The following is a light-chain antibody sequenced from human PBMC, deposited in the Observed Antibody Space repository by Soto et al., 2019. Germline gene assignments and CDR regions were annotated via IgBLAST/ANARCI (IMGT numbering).Light chain of an antibody. CDR2: YTS. CDR3: QQRSNWL. CDR1: QGDGSS. Sequence: EIVLTQSPATLSLSPGERATLSCRASQGDGSSLPWYQQKPGQAPRLLIYYTSNRATGIPVRFSGRGSGTDFTLTIRSLEPEDFAIYYCQQRSNWLFGQGTKLEIK. V-gene: IGKV3D-11*01. J-gene: IGKJ2*01.